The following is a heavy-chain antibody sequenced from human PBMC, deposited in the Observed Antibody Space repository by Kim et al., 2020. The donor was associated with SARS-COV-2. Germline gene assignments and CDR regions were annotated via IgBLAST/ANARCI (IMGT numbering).Heavy chain of an antibody. CDR3: TRDSAIIPFDF. Sequence: SETLSLTCTVSGGFINGFYWSWTRQAAGKGLEWIGRMYGSGNSNYNPSLQSRVSMSVDTSKNHFSLELTSVTAADTGVYFCTRDSAIIPFDFWGPGSLVTVSS. CDR2: MYGSGNS. D-gene: IGHD2-2*02. J-gene: IGHJ4*02. CDR1: GGFINGFY. V-gene: IGHV4-4*07.